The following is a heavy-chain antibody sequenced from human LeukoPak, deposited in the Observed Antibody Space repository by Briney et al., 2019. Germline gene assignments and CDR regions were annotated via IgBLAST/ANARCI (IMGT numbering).Heavy chain of an antibody. CDR2: ISSSSSTI. CDR3: GGDTTTAKPRRGGYY. Sequence: GGSLTLSCAASGFTFSSYSMNWVRQASGKGLEWVSYISSSSSTIYYADSVKGRFTISRDNAKNSLYLQMNSLRAEDTAVYYCGGDTTTAKPRRGGYYWGQGTLVSVSS. D-gene: IGHD1-26*01. CDR1: GFTFSSYS. V-gene: IGHV3-48*01. J-gene: IGHJ4*02.